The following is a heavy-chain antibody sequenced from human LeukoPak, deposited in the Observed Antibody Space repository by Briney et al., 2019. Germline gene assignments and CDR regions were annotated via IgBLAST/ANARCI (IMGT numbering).Heavy chain of an antibody. V-gene: IGHV1-2*02. D-gene: IGHD3-16*01. J-gene: IGHJ4*02. CDR1: GYTFTGYY. CDR2: INPNSGGT. Sequence: ASVTVSCTASGYTFTGYYMHWVRQAPGQGLEWMGWINPNSGGTNYAQKFQGRVTMTRDTSISTAYMELSRLRCDDTAVYYCASSDLGEPTYYWCQGTLVTVSS. CDR3: ASSDLGEPTYY.